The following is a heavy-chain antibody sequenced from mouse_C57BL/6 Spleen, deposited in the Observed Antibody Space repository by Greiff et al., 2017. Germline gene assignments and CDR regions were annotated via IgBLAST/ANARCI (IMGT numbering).Heavy chain of an antibody. J-gene: IGHJ2*01. Sequence: QVQLQQPGAELVMPGASVKLSCKASGYTFTSYWMHWVKQRPGQGLEWIGEIDPSDSYTNYNQKFKGKSTLTVDKSSSTAYMQLSSLTSEDSAVYYCARVLSFTSHFDYWGPGTTLTVSS. CDR2: IDPSDSYT. CDR3: ARVLSFTSHFDY. V-gene: IGHV1-69*01. D-gene: IGHD1-1*02. CDR1: GYTFTSYW.